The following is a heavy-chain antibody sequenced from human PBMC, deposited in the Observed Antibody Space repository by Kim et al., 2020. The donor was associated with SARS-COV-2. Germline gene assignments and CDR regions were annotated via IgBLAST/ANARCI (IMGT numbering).Heavy chain of an antibody. CDR3: VRRFESGSYLNFDY. D-gene: IGHD1-26*01. CDR2: VNHSGST. J-gene: IGHJ4*02. V-gene: IGHV4-34*01. Sequence: SETLSLTCAVYGGSFSGYYWSWIRQPPGEGLEWIGEVNHSGSTNYNPSLKSRVTMSVDTSKNQFSLKLTSVTAADTAVYYCVRRFESGSYLNFDYWGQGT. CDR1: GGSFSGYY.